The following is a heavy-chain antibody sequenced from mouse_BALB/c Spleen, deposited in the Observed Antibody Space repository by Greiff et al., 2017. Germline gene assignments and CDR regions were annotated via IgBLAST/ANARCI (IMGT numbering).Heavy chain of an antibody. CDR2: INPYNDGT. J-gene: IGHJ3*01. V-gene: IGHV1-14*01. CDR3: ARGDSSGYGFAY. Sequence: EVKLMESGPELVKPGASVKMSCKASGYTFTSYVMHWVKQKPGQGLEWIGYINPYNDGTKYNEKFKGKATLTSDKSSSTAYMELSSLTSEDSAVYYCARGDSSGYGFAYWGQGTLVTVSA. D-gene: IGHD3-2*01. CDR1: GYTFTSYV.